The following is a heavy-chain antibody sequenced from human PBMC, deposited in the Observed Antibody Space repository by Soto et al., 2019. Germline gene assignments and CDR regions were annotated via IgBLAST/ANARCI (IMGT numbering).Heavy chain of an antibody. V-gene: IGHV6-1*01. D-gene: IGHD5-12*01. CDR3: AKGDNLGPKTGYAFDP. CDR1: GDSVSSNTAS. Sequence: SQTLSLTCAISGDSVSSNTASWNWSRQSPSRGLEWLGRTYFRSKWYNDYAVSVKSRIIINPDTSNNQFSLQLNSVTPEDTAVYFCAKGDNLGPKTGYAFDPWGQGIMVT. J-gene: IGHJ5*02. CDR2: TYFRSKWYN.